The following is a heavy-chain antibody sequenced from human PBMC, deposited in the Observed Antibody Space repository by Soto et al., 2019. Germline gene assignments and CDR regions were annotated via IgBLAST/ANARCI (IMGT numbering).Heavy chain of an antibody. V-gene: IGHV1-69*12. Sequence: QVQLVQSGAEVKKPGSSVKVSCKASGGTFSSYAISWVRQAPGQGLEWMGGIIPIFGTANYAQKFQGRVTITADEPTSTPYMELSSLRSEATAVYYCAKKQWLGKVYNWFAPWGQGTLVTVSS. CDR3: AKKQWLGKVYNWFAP. J-gene: IGHJ5*02. CDR2: IIPIFGTA. D-gene: IGHD6-19*01. CDR1: GGTFSSYA.